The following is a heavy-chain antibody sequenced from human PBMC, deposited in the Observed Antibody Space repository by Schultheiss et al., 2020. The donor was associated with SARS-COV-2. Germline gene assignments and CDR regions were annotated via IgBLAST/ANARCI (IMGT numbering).Heavy chain of an antibody. CDR1: GGSISSGDYY. D-gene: IGHD4-23*01. CDR3: ARDRVTIDYYYYYGMDV. CDR2: IYYSGST. J-gene: IGHJ6*02. V-gene: IGHV4-30-4*02. Sequence: SETLSLTCTVSGGSISSGDYYWSWIRQPPGKGLEWIGYIYYSGSTYYNPSLKSRVTISVDKSKNQFSLKLSSVTAADTAVYYCARDRVTIDYYYYYGMDVWGQGTTVTVSS.